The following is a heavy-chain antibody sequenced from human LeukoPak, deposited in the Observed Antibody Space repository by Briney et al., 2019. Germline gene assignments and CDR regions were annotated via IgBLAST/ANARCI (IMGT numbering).Heavy chain of an antibody. J-gene: IGHJ3*02. CDR2: MYSSGSS. Sequence: SETLSLTCTVSGTFISPYHWSWLRQSAGKGLEWIGLMYSSGSSNYNPSLKSRLTISPDNSKNQFSLRLSSVTAADTAVYYCARVLCISNGICYAFDIWGQGTTVIVSS. CDR1: GTFISPYH. CDR3: ARVLCISNGICYAFDI. V-gene: IGHV4-4*07. D-gene: IGHD2-8*01.